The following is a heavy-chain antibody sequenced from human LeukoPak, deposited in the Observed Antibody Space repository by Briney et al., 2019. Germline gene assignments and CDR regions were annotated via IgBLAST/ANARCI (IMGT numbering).Heavy chain of an antibody. J-gene: IGHJ6*02. CDR2: ISSNGGST. V-gene: IGHV3-64*01. CDR1: GFTFSSYA. CDR3: AGMDYGVWSGYYSRYYYYGMDV. Sequence: GGSLRLSCAASGFTFSSYAMHWVRQAPGQGLEYVSAISSNGGSTYYANSVKGRFTTSRDNSKNTLYLQMGSLRAEDMAVYYCAGMDYGVWSGYYSRYYYYGMDVWGQGTTVTVSS. D-gene: IGHD3-3*01.